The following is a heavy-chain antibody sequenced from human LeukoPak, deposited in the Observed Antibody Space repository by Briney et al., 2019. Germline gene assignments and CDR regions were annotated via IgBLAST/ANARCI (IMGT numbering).Heavy chain of an antibody. CDR1: GFTFDDYG. D-gene: IGHD1/OR15-1a*01. V-gene: IGHV3-20*04. J-gene: IGHJ3*02. CDR2: IYWNGGST. CDR3: AKRNRDDAFDI. Sequence: PGGSLRLSCAASGFTFDDYGMSWVRQAPGKGLEWVSGIYWNGGSTGYADSVKGRFTISRDNAKNSLYLQMNGLRAEDMALYYCAKRNRDDAFDIWGQGTMVTVSS.